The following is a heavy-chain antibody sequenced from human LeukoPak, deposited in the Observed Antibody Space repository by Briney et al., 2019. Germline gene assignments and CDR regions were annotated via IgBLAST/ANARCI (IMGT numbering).Heavy chain of an antibody. V-gene: IGHV3-23*01. D-gene: IGHD3-9*01. CDR1: GFTFSSYA. CDR3: ARYFDLDY. Sequence: PGGSLRLSCAASGFTFSSYAMSWVRQAPGKGLEWVSAISGNGGRAYYADSVKGRFTISRDNSKNTLDLQMNSLRAEDTAVYYCARYFDLDYWGQGTLVTVSS. J-gene: IGHJ4*02. CDR2: ISGNGGRA.